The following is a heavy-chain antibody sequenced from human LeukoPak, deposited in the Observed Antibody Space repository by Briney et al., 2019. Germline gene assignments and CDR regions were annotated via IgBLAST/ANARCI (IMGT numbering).Heavy chain of an antibody. V-gene: IGHV3-20*04. CDR2: INWNGGST. D-gene: IGHD3-3*01. CDR3: AGRGSVAIFGVVYGDY. J-gene: IGHJ4*02. CDR1: GFTFDDYG. Sequence: GGSLRLSCAASGFTFDDYGMSWVRQGPGKGLEWVSGINWNGGSTGYADSVKGRFTISRDNAKNSLYLQMNSLRAEDTAVYYCAGRGSVAIFGVVYGDYWGQGTLVTVSS.